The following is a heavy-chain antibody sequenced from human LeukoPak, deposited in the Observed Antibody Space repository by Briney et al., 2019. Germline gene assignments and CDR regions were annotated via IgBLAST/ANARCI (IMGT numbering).Heavy chain of an antibody. CDR2: ISGNGDIT. CDR3: ARVKRDCSGGSCYSYDY. Sequence: GGSLRLSCVASRFTFNTYAVNWVRQAPGKGLEWVSAISGNGDITYYADSVRGRFTVSRDNSKNTLYLQMNSLRAEDTAVYYCARVKRDCSGGSCYSYDYWGQGTLVTVSS. V-gene: IGHV3-23*01. D-gene: IGHD2-15*01. CDR1: RFTFNTYA. J-gene: IGHJ4*02.